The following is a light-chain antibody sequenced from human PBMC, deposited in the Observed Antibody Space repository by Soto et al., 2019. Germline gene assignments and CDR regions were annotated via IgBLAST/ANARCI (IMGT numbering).Light chain of an antibody. Sequence: DIQLTQSPPFLSAAVGDRVSITCRASQDIGNYLAFYQQSPGNTPRLLIYSVSTLYTGFPSRFSGSASGTEFTLTISSLQPEDSATYSCQQLHTFPRTFGQGTKVEI. CDR1: QDIGNY. V-gene: IGKV1-9*01. J-gene: IGKJ1*01. CDR2: SVS. CDR3: QQLHTFPRT.